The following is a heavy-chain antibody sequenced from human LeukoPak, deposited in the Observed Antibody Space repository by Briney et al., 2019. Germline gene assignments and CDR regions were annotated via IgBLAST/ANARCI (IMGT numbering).Heavy chain of an antibody. V-gene: IGHV1-8*01. Sequence: ASVKVSCKASGYTFTSNDINWVRQATGQGLECMGWMNPNSGNTGYAQKFQGRVTMTSNTSISTAYMELSSLRSEDTAVYYCAREAGATTNWFDPWGQGTLVTVSS. D-gene: IGHD1-26*01. CDR2: MNPNSGNT. J-gene: IGHJ5*02. CDR1: GYTFTSND. CDR3: AREAGATTNWFDP.